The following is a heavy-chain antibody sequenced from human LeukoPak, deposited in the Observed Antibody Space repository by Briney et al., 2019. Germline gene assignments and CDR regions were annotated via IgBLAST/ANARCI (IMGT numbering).Heavy chain of an antibody. J-gene: IGHJ4*02. D-gene: IGHD4-11*01. CDR3: ARRATTAVSGLYYFDY. V-gene: IGHV4-59*08. Sequence: PSETLSLTCTVSGGSISSYYWSWIRQSPGKGLEWIRYISYIASTIYHPSLESRVTISVDSSKNQVSLKLNSVTAADTAVYYCARRATTAVSGLYYFDYWGQGTLVTVSS. CDR1: GGSISSYY. CDR2: ISYIAST.